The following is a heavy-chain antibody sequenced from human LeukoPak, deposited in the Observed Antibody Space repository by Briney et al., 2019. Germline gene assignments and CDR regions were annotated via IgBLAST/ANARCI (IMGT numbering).Heavy chain of an antibody. V-gene: IGHV3-43*02. CDR2: SADGGST. CDR1: GFSFEDYA. Sequence: GGSLRLSCAASGFSFEDYAMHWVRQAPGKGLQWVSLSADGGSTFSADSVKGRFSISRDNSKNSLYLQMNSLRSEDTAMYYCAKESGKFDYWGQGTLVAVSS. CDR3: AKESGKFDY. J-gene: IGHJ4*02.